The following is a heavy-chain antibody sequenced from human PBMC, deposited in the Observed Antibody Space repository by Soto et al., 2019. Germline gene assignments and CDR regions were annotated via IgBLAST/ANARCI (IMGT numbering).Heavy chain of an antibody. CDR1: GDTFTSYY. CDR3: AREGMRGYCSSTSCRNYAHYGMDV. V-gene: IGHV1-46*01. D-gene: IGHD2-2*01. J-gene: IGHJ6*02. Sequence: RASVKVSCKACGDTFTSYYMHWVGQAPGQGREWMGIINPSGGSTSYAQKFQGRVTMTRDASTSTVYMELSSLRSEDTAVYYCAREGMRGYCSSTSCRNYAHYGMDVWGQGTTVTVSS. CDR2: INPSGGST.